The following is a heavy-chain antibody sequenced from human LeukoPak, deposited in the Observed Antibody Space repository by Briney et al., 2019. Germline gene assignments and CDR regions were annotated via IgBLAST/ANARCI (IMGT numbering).Heavy chain of an antibody. D-gene: IGHD6-19*01. V-gene: IGHV1-2*02. Sequence: ASVKVSCKASGYTFTGYYMHWVRQAPGQGLEWMGWINPNSGGTNYAQKFQGRVTMTRDTSISTAYMELRRPRSDDTAVYYCATGPAVAGYFDYWGQGTLVTVSS. CDR1: GYTFTGYY. CDR3: ATGPAVAGYFDY. J-gene: IGHJ4*02. CDR2: INPNSGGT.